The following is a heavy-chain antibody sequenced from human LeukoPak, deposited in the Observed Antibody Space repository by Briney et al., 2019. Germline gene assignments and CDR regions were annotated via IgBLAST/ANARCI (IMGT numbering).Heavy chain of an antibody. CDR3: ARGSTRGYNWFDP. CDR2: IYPGDSDT. Sequence: GESLKISCKASGYIFTSYWIAWVRQVPGKGLEWMGIIYPGDSDTRYSPSFQGQVIISADKSISTAYLQWSSLKASDTAMYYCARGSTRGYNWFDPWGQGTLVTVSS. CDR1: GYIFTSYW. D-gene: IGHD2-2*01. J-gene: IGHJ5*02. V-gene: IGHV5-51*01.